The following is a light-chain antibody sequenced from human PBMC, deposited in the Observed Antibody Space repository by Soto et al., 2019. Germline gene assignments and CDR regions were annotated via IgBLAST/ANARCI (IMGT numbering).Light chain of an antibody. J-gene: IGLJ3*02. CDR3: SSYTNNQRL. CDR2: EVN. V-gene: IGLV2-14*01. CDR1: SSDVGGHNY. Sequence: QSALTQPASVSGSPGQSITISCTGTSSDVGGHNYVSWYQQHPGKAPKLMIYEVNNRPSGVSNRFSASKSGNTASLTISGLQAEDEADYYCSSYTNNQRLFGGGTKLTVL.